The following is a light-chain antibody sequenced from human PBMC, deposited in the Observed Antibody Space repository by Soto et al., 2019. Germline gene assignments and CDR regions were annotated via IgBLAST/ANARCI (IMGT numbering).Light chain of an antibody. CDR2: AAS. CDR3: QQRSSWPPMYT. CDR1: QSVSSY. J-gene: IGKJ2*01. V-gene: IGKV3-11*01. Sequence: EILLTQSPATLSLSPGERATLSCRASQSVSSYLAWYQQKPGQAPRLLIYAASIRATGIPARFSGSGSRTDFTLTISSLEPEDFAVYYCQQRSSWPPMYTFGQGTRLDIK.